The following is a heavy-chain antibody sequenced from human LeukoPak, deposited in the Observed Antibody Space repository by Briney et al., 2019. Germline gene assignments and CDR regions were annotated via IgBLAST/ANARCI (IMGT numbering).Heavy chain of an antibody. CDR2: VYYSGST. CDR3: ARRLRGFDS. Sequence: PSGTLSLTCTVSGGSVSSSSYYWGWIRQPPGKGLEWIGSVYYSGSTYYNPSLKSRVTISVDTSKNQFSLKLSSVTAADTALYYCARRLRGFDSWGQGTLVTVSS. D-gene: IGHD5-12*01. J-gene: IGHJ5*01. CDR1: GGSVSSSSYY. V-gene: IGHV4-39*01.